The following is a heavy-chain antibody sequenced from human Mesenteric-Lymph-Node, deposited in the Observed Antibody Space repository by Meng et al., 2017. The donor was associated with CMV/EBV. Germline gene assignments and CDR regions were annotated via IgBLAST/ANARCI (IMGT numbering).Heavy chain of an antibody. CDR1: GFTFSSYW. CDR3: ASYTPESTAYYFDY. J-gene: IGHJ4*02. V-gene: IGHV3-74*01. Sequence: GESLKISCVASGFTFSSYWMSWVRQAPGKGLVWVSRINSDGSSTTYADSVEGRFTISRDNAKNTLYLQMNSLRAEDTAVYYCASYTPESTAYYFDYWGQGTLVTVSS. D-gene: IGHD2-15*01. CDR2: INSDGSST.